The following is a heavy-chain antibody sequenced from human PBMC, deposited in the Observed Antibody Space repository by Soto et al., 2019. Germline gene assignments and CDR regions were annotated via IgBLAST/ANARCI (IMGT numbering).Heavy chain of an antibody. CDR2: IFASGST. CDR3: ACHRGNTCGPYDL. CDR1: GGSISSGNW. D-gene: IGHD2-21*01. V-gene: IGHV4-4*02. Sequence: VQLQESGPGLVKPSGTLSLTCAVSGGSISSGNWWSWVRQSPGKGLEWIGEIFASGSTNHNPSLKSRVTISVDKSKNQFSLNLDSVTAADSAMYYCACHRGNTCGPYDLWGQGTLVTVSS. J-gene: IGHJ4*02.